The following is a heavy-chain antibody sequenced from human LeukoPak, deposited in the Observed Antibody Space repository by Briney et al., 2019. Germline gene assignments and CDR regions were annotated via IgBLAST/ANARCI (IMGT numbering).Heavy chain of an antibody. J-gene: IGHJ4*02. CDR1: GYTFPGYY. CDR3: AREKYYYGSGSHHLDY. Sequence: GASVKVSCKASGYTFPGYYMHWVRQAPGQGLEWIGWINPNSGGTNYAQKFQGRVTMTTDTSTSTAYMELRSLRSDDTAVYYCAREKYYYGSGSHHLDYWGQGTLVTVSS. V-gene: IGHV1-2*02. D-gene: IGHD3-10*01. CDR2: INPNSGGT.